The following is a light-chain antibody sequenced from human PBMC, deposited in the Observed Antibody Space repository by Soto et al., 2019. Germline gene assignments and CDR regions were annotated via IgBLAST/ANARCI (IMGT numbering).Light chain of an antibody. CDR2: GAS. CDR3: HQYGSSQT. J-gene: IGKJ1*01. CDR1: QSITSRY. V-gene: IGKV3-20*01. Sequence: EIVLRQSPGTLSLSPGERATLSCRANQSITSRYLAWYQQKPGQAPRLLIYGASSRATGIPDRISGSGSGTDFTLTISRLEPEDFAVYYCHQYGSSQTFGQGTKVEIK.